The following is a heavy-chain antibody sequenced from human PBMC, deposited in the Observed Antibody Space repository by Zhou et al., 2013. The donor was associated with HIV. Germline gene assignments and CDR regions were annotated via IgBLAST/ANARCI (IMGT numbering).Heavy chain of an antibody. CDR1: GYTFDNYY. CDR3: ARVLEGCSTSCYYYY. D-gene: IGHD2-2*01. Sequence: QVQLVQSGAEVKKPGASVKVSCTASGYTFDNYYIHWVRQAPGQGLEWMGIINPSSGGSTRYAQTFQGRVTITTDESTSTAYMELSSLRSEDTAVYYCARVLEGCSTSCYYYYWGQGTLVTVSS. CDR2: INPSSGGST. J-gene: IGHJ4*02. V-gene: IGHV1-46*02.